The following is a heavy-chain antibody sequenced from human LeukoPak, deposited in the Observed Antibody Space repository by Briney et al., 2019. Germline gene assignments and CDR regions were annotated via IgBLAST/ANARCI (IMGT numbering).Heavy chain of an antibody. CDR2: IYYSGNT. D-gene: IGHD2-15*01. Sequence: PSETLSLTCTVSGASISSYYWSWIRQPPGKGLEWIGYIYYSGNTNYNPSLKSRVTISVDTSKNRFSLKLSSVTAADTAVYYCARGYCSGGSCYPDAFDIWGQGTMVTVSS. J-gene: IGHJ3*02. CDR1: GASISSYY. CDR3: ARGYCSGGSCYPDAFDI. V-gene: IGHV4-59*01.